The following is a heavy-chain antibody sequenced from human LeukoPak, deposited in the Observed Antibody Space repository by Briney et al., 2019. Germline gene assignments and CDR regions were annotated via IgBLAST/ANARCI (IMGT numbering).Heavy chain of an antibody. V-gene: IGHV1-24*01. CDR3: ATIRAGSYYYYYYYYMDV. CDR1: GYTLTELS. D-gene: IGHD1-26*01. CDR2: FDPEDGET. J-gene: IGHJ6*03. Sequence: ASVKVSCKVSGYTLTELSMHWVRQAPGKGLEWMGGFDPEDGETIYAQKFQGRVTMTEDTPTDTAYMELSSLRSEDTAVYYCATIRAGSYYYYYYYYMDVWGKGTTVTVSS.